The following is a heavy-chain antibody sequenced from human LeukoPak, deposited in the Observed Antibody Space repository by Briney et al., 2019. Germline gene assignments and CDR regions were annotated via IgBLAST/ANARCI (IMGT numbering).Heavy chain of an antibody. CDR2: TNPNSGNT. CDR1: GYTFTSYD. CDR3: ARHSHPGYFDY. J-gene: IGHJ4*02. V-gene: IGHV1-8*03. Sequence: GASVKVSCKASGYTFTSYDINWVRQATGQGLEWMGWTNPNSGNTGYAQKFQGRVTITRNTSISTAYMELSSLRSEDTAVYFCARHSHPGYFDYWGQGTLVTVSS.